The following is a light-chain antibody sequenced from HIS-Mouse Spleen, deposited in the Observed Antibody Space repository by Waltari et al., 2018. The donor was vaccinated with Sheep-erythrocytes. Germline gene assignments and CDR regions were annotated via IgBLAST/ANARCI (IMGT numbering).Light chain of an antibody. J-gene: IGLJ3*02. Sequence: QSALTQPAPVSGSPGQSITISCTGTRSDLWSYNLVSWYQQHPGKAPKLMIYEGSKRPSGVSNRFSGSKSGNTASLTISGLQAEDEADYYCCSYAGSSTPWVFGGGTKLTVL. CDR2: EGS. CDR3: CSYAGSSTPWV. V-gene: IGLV2-23*01. CDR1: RSDLWSYNL.